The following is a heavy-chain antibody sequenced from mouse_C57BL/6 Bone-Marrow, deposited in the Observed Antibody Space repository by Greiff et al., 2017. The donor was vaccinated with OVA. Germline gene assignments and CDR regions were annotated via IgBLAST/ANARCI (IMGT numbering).Heavy chain of an antibody. Sequence: EVQLQQSGPELVKPGASVKISCKASGYSFTDYNMNWVKQSNGKSLEWIGVINPNYGTTSYNQKFKGKATFTADTSSNTAYMQLSSLTTEDSAIYYCARGDYAMDYWGQGTSVTVSS. CDR3: ARGDYAMDY. V-gene: IGHV1-39*01. CDR1: GYSFTDYN. CDR2: INPNYGTT. J-gene: IGHJ4*01.